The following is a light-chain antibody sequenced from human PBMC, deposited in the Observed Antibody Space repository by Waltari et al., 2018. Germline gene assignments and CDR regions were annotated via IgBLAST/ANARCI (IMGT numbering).Light chain of an antibody. V-gene: IGLV3-1*01. Sequence: SYELTQPPSVSVSPGQTASITCSGDKLGDKYVCWYQQKPGQSPILVIYEDKMRPSGIPERFSGSNSGNTATLTISGAQAMDEADYYCQAWDYSTDVFGTWNTVTVL. J-gene: IGLJ1*01. CDR3: QAWDYSTDV. CDR2: EDK. CDR1: KLGDKY.